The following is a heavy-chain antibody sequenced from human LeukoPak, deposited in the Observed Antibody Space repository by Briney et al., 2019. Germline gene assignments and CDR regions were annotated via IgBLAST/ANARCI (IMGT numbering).Heavy chain of an antibody. Sequence: VASVKVSCKASGYTFISYDINWVRQATGQGLEWMGWMNPNSGNTNYAQKLQGRVTMTTDTSTSTAYMELRSLRSEDTAVYYCAREYDYGGNRPGCFQHWGQGTLVTVSS. CDR3: AREYDYGGNRPGCFQH. CDR2: MNPNSGNT. V-gene: IGHV1-8*01. J-gene: IGHJ1*01. CDR1: GYTFISYD. D-gene: IGHD4-23*01.